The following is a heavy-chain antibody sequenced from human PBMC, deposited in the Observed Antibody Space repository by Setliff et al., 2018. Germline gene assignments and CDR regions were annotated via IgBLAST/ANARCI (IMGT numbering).Heavy chain of an antibody. CDR1: GGSFSGYY. V-gene: IGHV4-34*12. Sequence: PSETLSLTCAVYGGSFSGYYWSWIRQPPGKRLEWIGEIIHSGSTNYNPSLKSRVTISMDTSKNQFSLKVSSVTAADTAVYYSARSFSRREKFLLDYWGQGALVTVSS. CDR3: ARSFSRREKFLLDY. CDR2: IIHSGST. J-gene: IGHJ4*02.